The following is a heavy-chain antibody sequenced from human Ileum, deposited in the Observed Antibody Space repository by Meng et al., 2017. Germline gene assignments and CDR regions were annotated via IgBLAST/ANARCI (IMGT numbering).Heavy chain of an antibody. Sequence: GGSLRLSCAASGFTFSRYGMAWVRQPPGKGLEAVAIIWYDGSNEKYADSVKGRFTISRDNSKNTVSLEMNSLSAEDTAVYYCVRDSNEVDYGGSFDYWGQGALVTVSS. CDR1: GFTFSRYG. J-gene: IGHJ4*02. V-gene: IGHV3-33*08. CDR2: IWYDGSNE. D-gene: IGHD4-23*01. CDR3: VRDSNEVDYGGSFDY.